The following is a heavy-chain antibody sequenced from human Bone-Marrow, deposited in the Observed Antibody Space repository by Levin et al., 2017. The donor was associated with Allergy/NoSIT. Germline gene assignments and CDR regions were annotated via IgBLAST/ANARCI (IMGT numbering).Heavy chain of an antibody. CDR3: AKGVAGYSTGWYYFDC. V-gene: IGHV3-23*01. CDR2: ISGSGGNT. J-gene: IGHJ4*02. Sequence: GGSLRLSCAASGFTFSNYAMNWVRQAPGKGLEWVSVISGSGGNTYYADSVKGRFTMSRDNSKNTLYLQMNSLRAEDTAIYYCAKGVAGYSTGWYYFDCWGQGTLVTVSS. CDR1: GFTFSNYA. D-gene: IGHD6-19*01.